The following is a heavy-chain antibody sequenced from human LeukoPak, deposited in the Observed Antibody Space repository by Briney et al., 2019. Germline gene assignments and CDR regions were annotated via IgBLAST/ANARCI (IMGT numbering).Heavy chain of an antibody. D-gene: IGHD6-25*01. CDR2: ISDSGART. CDR1: GFPLNSYA. V-gene: IGHV3-23*01. Sequence: PGGSLRLSCAASGFPLNSYAMTWVRQAPGKGLEWVSTISDSGARTNYADSAKGRFTISRDNSMNTLYLQMNSLRADDTAVYYCASDYFLDYWGQGTLVTVSS. J-gene: IGHJ4*02. CDR3: ASDYFLDY.